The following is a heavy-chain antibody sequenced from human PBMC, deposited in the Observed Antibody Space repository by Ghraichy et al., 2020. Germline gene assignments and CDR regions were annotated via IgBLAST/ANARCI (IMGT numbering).Heavy chain of an antibody. V-gene: IGHV3-43*02. CDR3: AKDIGGAATVSDAFDI. Sequence: GGSLRLSCAASGFTFDDYAMHWVRQAPGKGLEWVSLISGDGGSTYYADSVKGRFTISRDNSKNSLYLQMNSLRTGDTALYYCAKDIGGAATVSDAFDIWGQGTMVTVSS. D-gene: IGHD2-15*01. CDR2: ISGDGGST. CDR1: GFTFDDYA. J-gene: IGHJ3*02.